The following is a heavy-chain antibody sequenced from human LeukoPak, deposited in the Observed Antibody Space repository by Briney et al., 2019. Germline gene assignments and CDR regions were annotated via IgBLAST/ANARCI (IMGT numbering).Heavy chain of an antibody. D-gene: IGHD3-10*01. CDR1: GFTFRSYA. Sequence: GGSLRLSCAACGFTFRSYAMHWVRQAPGKGLEGVAVISYDGSNKYYADSVKGRFTISRDNSKNTLYLQMNSLRAEDTAVYYCASPYYGSGSYFDYWGQGTLVTVSS. V-gene: IGHV3-30-3*01. J-gene: IGHJ4*02. CDR3: ASPYYGSGSYFDY. CDR2: ISYDGSNK.